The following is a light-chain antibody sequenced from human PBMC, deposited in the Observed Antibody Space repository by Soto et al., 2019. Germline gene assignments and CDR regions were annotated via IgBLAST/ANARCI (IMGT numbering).Light chain of an antibody. CDR2: GAS. Sequence: EIVLTQSPGTLSLSPGERATLSCRASQSVSSGYLAWYQQKPGQAPRLLISGASSRATGIPDRFSGSGSATDFTLTISRLEPEDFALYYCQHYGRSPITFGQGTRLEI. CDR1: QSVSSGY. J-gene: IGKJ5*01. V-gene: IGKV3-20*01. CDR3: QHYGRSPIT.